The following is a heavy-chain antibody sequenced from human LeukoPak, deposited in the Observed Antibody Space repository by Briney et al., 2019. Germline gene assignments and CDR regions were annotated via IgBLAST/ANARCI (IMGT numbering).Heavy chain of an antibody. J-gene: IGHJ3*02. CDR3: ARDTRSTGAHDAFDI. CDR2: IIPIFGTA. Sequence: ASVKVSCKASGGTFSSYAISWVRQAPGQGLEWMGGIIPIFGTANYAQKFQGRVTITADESTSTAYMELSSLRSEDTAVYYCARDTRSTGAHDAFDIWGQGTMVTVSS. D-gene: IGHD2-8*02. V-gene: IGHV1-69*13. CDR1: GGTFSSYA.